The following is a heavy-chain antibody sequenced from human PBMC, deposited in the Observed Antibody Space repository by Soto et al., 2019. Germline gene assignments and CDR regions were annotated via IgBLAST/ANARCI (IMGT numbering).Heavy chain of an antibody. CDR2: INSDGSST. CDR3: ARDYYDFWSGYSNGMDV. CDR1: GFTFSSYW. D-gene: IGHD3-3*01. J-gene: IGHJ6*02. V-gene: IGHV3-74*01. Sequence: PGGSLRLSCAASGFTFSSYWVHWVRQAPGKGLVWVSRINSDGSSTSYADSVKGRFTISRDNAKNTLYLQMNSLRAEDTAVYYWARDYYDFWSGYSNGMDVWGQGTTVTVSS.